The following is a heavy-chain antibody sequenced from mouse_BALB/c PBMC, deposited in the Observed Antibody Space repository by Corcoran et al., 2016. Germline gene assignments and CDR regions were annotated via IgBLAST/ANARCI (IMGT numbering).Heavy chain of an antibody. D-gene: IGHD1-1*01. V-gene: IGHV1-18*01. CDR2: INPRSRGT. Sequence: EVLLQQSGPELVKPGPSVKITCKASGYTFTDYNLDWVKHSPGKSLEWIGDINPRSRGTIYNQTFEGRATLTVDKSSSTAYMELRSLTSEDTAIYYCARCGITTFDYWGQGTTVTVSS. CDR3: ARCGITTFDY. CDR1: GYTFTDYN. J-gene: IGHJ2*01.